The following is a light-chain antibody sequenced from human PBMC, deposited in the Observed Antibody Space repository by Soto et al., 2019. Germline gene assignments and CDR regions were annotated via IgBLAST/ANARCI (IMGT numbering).Light chain of an antibody. V-gene: IGKV1-5*03. Sequence: DIQMTQSPYTLSASVGDRVTITCRASQSISTWWAWYQQKPGKAPKLLIYMASNLESGVPSRFSGSGSGTEFTLAISILQPDDFATYYCQQYGGFGAFGQGTKVEIK. CDR1: QSISTW. CDR2: MAS. J-gene: IGKJ1*01. CDR3: QQYGGFGA.